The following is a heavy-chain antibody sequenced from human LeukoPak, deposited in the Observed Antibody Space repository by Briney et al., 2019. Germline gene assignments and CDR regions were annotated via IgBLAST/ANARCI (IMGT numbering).Heavy chain of an antibody. CDR3: ARGCCSSTSCYRFDY. D-gene: IGHD2-2*02. V-gene: IGHV5-51*01. J-gene: IGHJ4*02. CDR2: IYPGDSDT. Sequence: GESLKISCKGSGYSFTSYWIGWVRQMPGKGLEWMGIIYPGDSDTRYSPSFQGQVTISADKSISTAYLQWSSLKASDTAMYYCARGCCSSTSCYRFDYWGQGTLVTVSS. CDR1: GYSFTSYW.